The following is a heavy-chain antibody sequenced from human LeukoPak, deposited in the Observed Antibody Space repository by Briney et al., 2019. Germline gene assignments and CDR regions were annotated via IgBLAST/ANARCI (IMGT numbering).Heavy chain of an antibody. CDR2: ISGSGDNT. Sequence: GGSLRLSCAASGASGFTFNTYAMNWVRQAPGKGLEWVSVISGSGDNTYYADSVKGRFTISRDNGKNTLYLQMNSLRAEDTAVYYCARGSTYYDSSGQVPFDYWGQGTLVTVSS. CDR3: ARGSTYYDSSGQVPFDY. V-gene: IGHV3-23*01. CDR1: GFTFNTYA. D-gene: IGHD3-22*01. J-gene: IGHJ4*02.